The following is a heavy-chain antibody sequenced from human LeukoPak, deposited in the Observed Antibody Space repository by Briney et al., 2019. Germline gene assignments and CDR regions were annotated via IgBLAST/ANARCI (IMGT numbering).Heavy chain of an antibody. Sequence: PSETLSLTCTVSGGSLSSYFWSWIRLSPGKGLEWIGYIYSSGSTNYNPSLRSRVTISVDTSKRQFSLKVNSVTAADTAVYYCARRYRGFFDYWGQGILVTVSS. J-gene: IGHJ4*02. CDR2: IYSSGST. CDR1: GGSLSSYF. V-gene: IGHV4-59*01. CDR3: ARRYRGFFDY. D-gene: IGHD3-16*02.